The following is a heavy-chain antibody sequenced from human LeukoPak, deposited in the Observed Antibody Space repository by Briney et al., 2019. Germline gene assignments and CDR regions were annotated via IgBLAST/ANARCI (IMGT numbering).Heavy chain of an antibody. Sequence: PGGSLRLSCAASGFNVSNNYMSWVRQAPGKGLEWVSVIYRGGSTYYADSVKGRFTMSGDNSKNTVYLQMDSLRAEDTALYYCARDRGAAAGNWGQGTLVTVSS. CDR2: IYRGGST. J-gene: IGHJ4*02. CDR1: GFNVSNNY. D-gene: IGHD6-13*01. CDR3: ARDRGAAAGN. V-gene: IGHV3-53*01.